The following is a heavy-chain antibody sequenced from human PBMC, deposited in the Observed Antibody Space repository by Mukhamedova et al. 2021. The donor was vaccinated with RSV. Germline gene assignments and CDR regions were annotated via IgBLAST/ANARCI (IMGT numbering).Heavy chain of an antibody. Sequence: ERMANINHDGSEKYYVDSVKGRFTVSRDNAKNSLYLPMNSLRSDHTAVYYCPRESVGSLPTAQNYYYYGMDVWGQGTPVTVSS. J-gene: IGHJ6*02. V-gene: IGHV3-7*03. D-gene: IGHD2-15*01. CDR2: INHDGSEK. CDR3: PRESVGSLPTAQNYYYYGMDV.